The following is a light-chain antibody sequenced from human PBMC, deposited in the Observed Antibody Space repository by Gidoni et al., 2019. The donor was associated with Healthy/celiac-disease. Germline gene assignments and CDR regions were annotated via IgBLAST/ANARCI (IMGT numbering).Light chain of an antibody. CDR3: QQLNSYLLFT. Sequence: DIQLTQSPSFLSASVGDRVTITCRASQGIRSYLAWYQQKPGKAPKLLIYAASTLQSGVPSMFSGSGSGTEFTLTISSLQPEDFATYYCQQLNSYLLFTFGPGTKVDIK. V-gene: IGKV1-9*01. CDR1: QGIRSY. J-gene: IGKJ3*01. CDR2: AAS.